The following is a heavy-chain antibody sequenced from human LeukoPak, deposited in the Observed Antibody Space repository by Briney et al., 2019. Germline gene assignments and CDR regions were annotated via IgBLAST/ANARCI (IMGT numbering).Heavy chain of an antibody. D-gene: IGHD2-15*01. V-gene: IGHV4-59*01. J-gene: IGHJ3*02. Sequence: SETLSLTCTVSGGSISSYYWSWIRQPPGKGLEWIGYIYYSGSTNYNPSLKSRVTISVDMSKNQFSLKLSSVTAADTAVYYCAREVVAAPGAFDIWGQGTMVTVSS. CDR1: GGSISSYY. CDR2: IYYSGST. CDR3: AREVVAAPGAFDI.